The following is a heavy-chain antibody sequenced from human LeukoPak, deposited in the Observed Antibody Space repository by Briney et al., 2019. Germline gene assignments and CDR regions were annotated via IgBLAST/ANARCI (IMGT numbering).Heavy chain of an antibody. CDR2: IWHDGNTK. V-gene: IGHV3-33*06. CDR3: ANNFDY. Sequence: GSSLRLSCSTSGFTFSNYGMHWVRQAPGKGLEWVAVIWHDGNTKYYADSVKGRFTISRDNSKNTLYLQMNSLRAEDTATYYCANNFDYWGQGTLVTVSS. J-gene: IGHJ4*02. CDR1: GFTFSNYG.